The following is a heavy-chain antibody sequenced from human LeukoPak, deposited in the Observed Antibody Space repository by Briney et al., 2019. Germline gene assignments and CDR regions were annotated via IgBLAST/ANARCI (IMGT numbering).Heavy chain of an antibody. J-gene: IGHJ4*02. V-gene: IGHV3-23*01. CDR2: ISGSGGST. CDR1: GFTFSSLW. Sequence: GGSLRLSCAASGFTFSSLWMSWVRQAPGKGLEWVSAISGSGGSTYYADSVKGRFTISRDNSKNTLYLQMNSLRAEDTAVYYCAKDRGRYPRYFDYWGQGTLVTVSS. CDR3: AKDRGRYPRYFDY. D-gene: IGHD3-9*01.